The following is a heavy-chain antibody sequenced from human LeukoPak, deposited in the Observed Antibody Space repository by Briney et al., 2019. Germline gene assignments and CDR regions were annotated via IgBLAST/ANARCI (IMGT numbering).Heavy chain of an antibody. Sequence: SETLSLTCTVSGGTISSGSYYWSWIRQPAGKGLEWIGRIYTSGSTNYNPSLKSRVTISVDTSKNQFSLKLSSVTAADTAVYYCARDVYDFWSPGAFDIWGQGTMVTVSS. CDR2: IYTSGST. D-gene: IGHD3-3*01. V-gene: IGHV4-61*02. J-gene: IGHJ3*02. CDR3: ARDVYDFWSPGAFDI. CDR1: GGTISSGSYY.